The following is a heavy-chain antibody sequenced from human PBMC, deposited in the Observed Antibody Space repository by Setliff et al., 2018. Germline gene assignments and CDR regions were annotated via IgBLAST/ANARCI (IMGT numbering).Heavy chain of an antibody. D-gene: IGHD3-9*01. V-gene: IGHV1-18*01. CDR3: ASDGKGYDILTTYGMDV. Sequence: ASVKVSCKASGYTFTSYGFSWVRQAPGQGLEGMGWISAYNGNTNYAQKPQGTVTKTTDTSTSTAYMELSSLRSEDTAVHYCASDGKGYDILTTYGMDVWGQGTTVTVSS. CDR2: ISAYNGNT. J-gene: IGHJ6*02. CDR1: GYTFTSYG.